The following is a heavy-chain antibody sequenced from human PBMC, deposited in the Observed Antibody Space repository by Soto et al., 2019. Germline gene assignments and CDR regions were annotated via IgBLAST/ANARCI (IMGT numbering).Heavy chain of an antibody. D-gene: IGHD2-21*02. Sequence: GGSLRLSCAASGFTFSNYAMSWVRQAPGKGLEWVSVISGSGTNTYYTDSVKGRFTVSRDISKNTLYLQMNSLRAEDTAVYYWAREPYGDSQYFDDWGQGTPVTVDS. J-gene: IGHJ4*02. CDR3: AREPYGDSQYFDD. CDR1: GFTFSNYA. CDR2: ISGSGTNT. V-gene: IGHV3-23*01.